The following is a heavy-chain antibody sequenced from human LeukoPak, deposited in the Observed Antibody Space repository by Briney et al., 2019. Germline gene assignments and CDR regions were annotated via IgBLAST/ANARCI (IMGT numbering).Heavy chain of an antibody. Sequence: KPSETLSLTCAVYGGSFSGYYWSWIRQPPGKGLEWIGYIYSIGSTNYNPSLKSRVTISVDTSKNQFSLKLSSVTAADTAVYYCAALNIATRPWCFDYWGQGTLVTVSS. CDR2: IYSIGST. J-gene: IGHJ4*02. V-gene: IGHV4-59*01. CDR1: GGSFSGYY. D-gene: IGHD6-6*01. CDR3: AALNIATRPWCFDY.